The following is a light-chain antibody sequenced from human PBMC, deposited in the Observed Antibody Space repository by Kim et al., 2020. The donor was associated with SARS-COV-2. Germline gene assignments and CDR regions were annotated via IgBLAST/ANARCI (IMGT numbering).Light chain of an antibody. CDR2: GAS. CDR1: QDMRND. J-gene: IGKJ5*01. V-gene: IGKV1-17*01. CDR3: LQHSTYPIT. Sequence: ASVGDRVTISCRARQDMRNDLGWYQQNPGRAPKRLIYGASSLQSGVPSRFSGSGSGTEFTLTISSVQPEDFATYFCLQHSTYPITFGQGTRLEIK.